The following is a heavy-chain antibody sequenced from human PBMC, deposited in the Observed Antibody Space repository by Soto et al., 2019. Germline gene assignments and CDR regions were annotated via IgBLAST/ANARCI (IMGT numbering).Heavy chain of an antibody. CDR3: ARESITMVRGKSGWFDP. CDR1: GGSFSGYY. D-gene: IGHD3-10*01. J-gene: IGHJ5*02. Sequence: SETLSLTCAVYGGSFSGYYWIWIRQPPGKGLEWIGEINHSGSTNYNPSLKSRVTISVDTSKNQFSLKLSSVTAADTAVYYCARESITMVRGKSGWFDPWGQGTLVTVSS. V-gene: IGHV4-34*01. CDR2: INHSGST.